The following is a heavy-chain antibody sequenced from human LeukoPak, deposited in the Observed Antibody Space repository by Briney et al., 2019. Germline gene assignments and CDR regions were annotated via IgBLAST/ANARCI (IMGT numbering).Heavy chain of an antibody. V-gene: IGHV1-69*05. Sequence: GASVKVSCKASGGTFSSYAISWVRQAPGQGLEWMGRIIPIFGTANYAQKFQGRVTITTDESTSTAYMELSSLRSEDTAVYYCTIGGGDQPDFDIWGQGTTVTVSS. J-gene: IGHJ3*02. CDR3: TIGGGDQPDFDI. D-gene: IGHD2-21*02. CDR2: IIPIFGTA. CDR1: GGTFSSYA.